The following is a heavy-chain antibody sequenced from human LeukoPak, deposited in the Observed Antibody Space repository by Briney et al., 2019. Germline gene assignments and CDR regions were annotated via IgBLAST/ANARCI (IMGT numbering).Heavy chain of an antibody. J-gene: IGHJ4*02. CDR3: ARAFTYYYDSSGQRFDY. V-gene: IGHV4-39*01. Sequence: PLETLSLTCLVSGGSIRSSSCNWVWIRPPPGLGLDWIVSIHYGGNTRSNPSLKSRVTISIDTSKYQFSLNLNSLTAADPAVYHCARAFTYYYDSSGQRFDYWGQGTLVTVSS. CDR1: GGSIRSSSCN. D-gene: IGHD3-22*01. CDR2: IHYGGNT.